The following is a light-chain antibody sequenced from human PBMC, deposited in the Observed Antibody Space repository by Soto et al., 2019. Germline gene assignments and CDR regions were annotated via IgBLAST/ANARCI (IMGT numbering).Light chain of an antibody. CDR2: GAS. CDR3: QQYGSSPQYT. J-gene: IGKJ2*01. V-gene: IGKV3-20*01. CDR1: QSVSSSY. Sequence: EIVLTQSPGTLSLSPGERATLSCRASQSVSSSYLAWYQQKPGQAPRLLIYGASSRATGIPDRFSGSGSGTDFTITISRLEPEDFAVYYWQQYGSSPQYTFGQGTKLEIK.